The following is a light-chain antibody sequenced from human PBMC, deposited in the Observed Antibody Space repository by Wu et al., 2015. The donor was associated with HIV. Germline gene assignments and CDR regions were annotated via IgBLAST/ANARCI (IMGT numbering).Light chain of an antibody. CDR2: KAS. V-gene: IGKV1-5*03. CDR1: QNIYGW. CDR3: QQYHIFWT. Sequence: DIQMTQSPSTLSASLGDRVTITCRASQNIYGWLAWYQQKPGKAPKVLISKASTLESGVPSRFSGSGSGTEFTLTISSLQPDDFATYYCQQYHIFWTFGQGTKVEIK. J-gene: IGKJ1*01.